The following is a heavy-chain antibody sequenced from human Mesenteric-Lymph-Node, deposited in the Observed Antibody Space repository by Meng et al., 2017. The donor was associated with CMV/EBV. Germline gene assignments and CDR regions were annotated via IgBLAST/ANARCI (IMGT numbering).Heavy chain of an antibody. Sequence: SETLSLTCTVSGGSISSSSYYWGWIRQPPGKGLEWIGSIYYSGSTYYNPSLKSRVTISVDTSKNQFSLKLSSVTAADTAIYYCTTSRPANSGWLDYWDQGTLVTVSS. J-gene: IGHJ4*02. CDR3: TTSRPANSGWLDY. V-gene: IGHV4-39*07. D-gene: IGHD5-12*01. CDR1: GGSISSSSYY. CDR2: IYYSGST.